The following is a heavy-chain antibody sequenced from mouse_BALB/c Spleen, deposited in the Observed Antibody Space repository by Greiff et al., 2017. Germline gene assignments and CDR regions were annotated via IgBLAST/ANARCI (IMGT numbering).Heavy chain of an antibody. V-gene: IGHV1-69*02. D-gene: IGHD1-1*01. CDR1: GYTFTSYW. CDR2: IDPSDSYT. Sequence: QVQLQQPGAELVKPGASVKLSCKASGYTFTSYWMHWVKQRPGQGLEWIGEIDPSDSYTNYNQKFKGKATLTLDKSSSTAYMQLSSLTSEDSAFYYCASSTVVARGDYYAMDYWGQGTSVTVSS. J-gene: IGHJ4*01. CDR3: ASSTVVARGDYYAMDY.